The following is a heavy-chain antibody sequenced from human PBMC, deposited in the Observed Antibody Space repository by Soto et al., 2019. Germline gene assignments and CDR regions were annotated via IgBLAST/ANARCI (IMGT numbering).Heavy chain of an antibody. CDR2: IIPIFGTA. Sequence: QVQLVQSGAEVKKPGSSVKVFCKASGGTFSSYAISWVRQAPGQGLEWMGGIIPIFGTANYAQKFQGRVTITADESTSTAYMELSSLRSEDTAVYYCASAIRFLEWLFVGMDVWGQGTTVTVSS. J-gene: IGHJ6*02. D-gene: IGHD3-3*01. CDR3: ASAIRFLEWLFVGMDV. CDR1: GGTFSSYA. V-gene: IGHV1-69*01.